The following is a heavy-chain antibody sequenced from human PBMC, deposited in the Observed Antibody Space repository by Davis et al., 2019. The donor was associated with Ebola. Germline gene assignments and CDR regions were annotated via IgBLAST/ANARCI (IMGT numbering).Heavy chain of an antibody. CDR1: GFIFSEFS. CDR3: AKDHWSDYDSYIDN. D-gene: IGHD5-12*01. CDR2: INGRGDSK. V-gene: IGHV3-21*04. J-gene: IGHJ4*02. Sequence: GESLKISCAASGFIFSEFSMNWVRQAPGKGPEWVSSINGRGDSKHYADSVEGRFTISRDNAKNVLYLQMDSLRGEDTAIYYCAKDHWSDYDSYIDNWGQGTLVTVSS.